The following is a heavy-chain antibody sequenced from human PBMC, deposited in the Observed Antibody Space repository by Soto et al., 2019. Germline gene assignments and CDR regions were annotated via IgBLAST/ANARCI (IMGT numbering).Heavy chain of an antibody. Sequence: GSLRLSCAASGFTFSSYGMHWVRQAPGEGLEWVAVIWYDGSNKYYADSVKGRFTISRDNSKNTLYLQMNSLRAEDTAVYYCARDLDFVVIPAQIYNCLDPRGKATLGTGSS. D-gene: IGHD2-2*03. CDR3: ARDLDFVVIPAQIYNCLDP. CDR2: IWYDGSNK. CDR1: GFTFSSYG. J-gene: IGHJ5*02. V-gene: IGHV3-33*01.